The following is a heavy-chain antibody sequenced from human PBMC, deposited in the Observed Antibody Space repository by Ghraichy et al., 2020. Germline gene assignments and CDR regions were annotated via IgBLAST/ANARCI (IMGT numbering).Heavy chain of an antibody. D-gene: IGHD1-1*01. CDR2: IRYDGSNK. J-gene: IGHJ6*02. CDR1: GFTFSSYG. V-gene: IGHV3-30*02. CDR3: AKDFYRNGNVDV. Sequence: GGSLRLSCAASGFTFSSYGMHWVRQAPGNGLEWVAFIRYDGSNKYYAESVKGRFTISRDNSKNTLYLQMNSLRAEDTAVYYCAKDFYRNGNVDVWGQGTTVTVSS.